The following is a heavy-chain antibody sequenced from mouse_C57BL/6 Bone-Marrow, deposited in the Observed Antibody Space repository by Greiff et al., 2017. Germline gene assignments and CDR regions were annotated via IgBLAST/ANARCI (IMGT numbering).Heavy chain of an antibody. D-gene: IGHD1-1*01. CDR3: ARATVVGYFDV. CDR2: IDPEDGDT. Sequence: VQLQQSGAELVKPGASVKLSCTASGFNIKDYYMHWVKQRTEQGLEWIGRIDPEDGDTKYAPKFQGKATITADTSSNTAYLQLSSLTSEDTDVYYCARATVVGYFDVWGKGTTVTVSS. V-gene: IGHV14-2*01. CDR1: GFNIKDYY. J-gene: IGHJ1*03.